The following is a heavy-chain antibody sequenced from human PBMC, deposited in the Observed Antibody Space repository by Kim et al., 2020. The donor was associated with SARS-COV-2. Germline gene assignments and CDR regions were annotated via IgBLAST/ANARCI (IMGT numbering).Heavy chain of an antibody. CDR3: ARERSGYYFDY. CDR1: GLTVSGNY. D-gene: IGHD3-10*01. CDR2: IYSDGST. Sequence: GGSLRLSCAASGLTVSGNYMRWVRQAPEKGLECVSVIYSDGSTNYADSVKGRFTISRDNSKNMLYLQMNSLRAEDTGVYYCARERSGYYFDYWGQGTLVT. V-gene: IGHV3-66*01. J-gene: IGHJ4*02.